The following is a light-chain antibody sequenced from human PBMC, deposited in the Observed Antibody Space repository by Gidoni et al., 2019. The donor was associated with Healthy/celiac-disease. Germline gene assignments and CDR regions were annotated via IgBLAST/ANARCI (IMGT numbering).Light chain of an antibody. J-gene: IGKJ4*01. CDR2: GAS. CDR3: QQYGSSPFT. Sequence: EIVLTQSPGTLSLSPGERATLSCRASQSVSSSYLAWYQQKPGQAPRLLIYGASSRATGIPDRFSGSGSGTDFTLTISRLEPEDFAVYYWQQYGSSPFTFGGGTKVGIK. V-gene: IGKV3-20*01. CDR1: QSVSSSY.